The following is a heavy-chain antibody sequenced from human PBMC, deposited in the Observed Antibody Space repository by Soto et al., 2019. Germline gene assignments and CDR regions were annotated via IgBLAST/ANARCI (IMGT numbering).Heavy chain of an antibody. Sequence: ETLSLTCAVYGGSFSGYYWSWIRQPPGKGLEWIGEINHSGSTNYNPSLKSRVTISVDTSKSQFSLKLSSVTAADTAVYYCARKETRFLEWLLVEDWFDPWGQGTLVTVSS. D-gene: IGHD3-3*01. V-gene: IGHV4-34*01. CDR1: GGSFSGYY. CDR2: INHSGST. CDR3: ARKETRFLEWLLVEDWFDP. J-gene: IGHJ5*02.